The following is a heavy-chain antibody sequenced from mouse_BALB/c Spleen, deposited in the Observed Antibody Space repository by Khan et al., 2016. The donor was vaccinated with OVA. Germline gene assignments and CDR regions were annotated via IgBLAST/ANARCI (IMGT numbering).Heavy chain of an antibody. J-gene: IGHJ3*01. D-gene: IGHD1-1*02. Sequence: QVRLQQSGPELVKPGASVKMSCKASGYTFTDYVMNWVKQRHGQGLEWIGQIYPGSGSTFYNEKFKGKATLTADRSSSTAYMQLSNLTSAASAVYFCARAGWGVFANWAQGTMVTVSA. CDR1: GYTFTDYV. CDR3: ARAGWGVFAN. CDR2: IYPGSGST. V-gene: IGHV1-77*01.